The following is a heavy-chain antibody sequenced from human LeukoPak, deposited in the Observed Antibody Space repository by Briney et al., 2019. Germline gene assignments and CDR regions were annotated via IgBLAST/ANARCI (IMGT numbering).Heavy chain of an antibody. D-gene: IGHD6-13*01. CDR2: IYHSGST. CDR3: ARDRWGYSSSPMDV. J-gene: IGHJ6*03. CDR1: GGSISSSNW. V-gene: IGHV4-4*02. Sequence: SETLSLTCAVSGGSISSSNWWSWVRQPPGKGLEWIGEIYHSGSTNYNPSLKSRVTISVDTSKNQFSLKLSSVTAADTAVYYCARDRWGYSSSPMDVWGKGTTVTVSS.